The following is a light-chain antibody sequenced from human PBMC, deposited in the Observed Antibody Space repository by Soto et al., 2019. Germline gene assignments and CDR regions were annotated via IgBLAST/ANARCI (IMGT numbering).Light chain of an antibody. Sequence: DIQLTQSPPSLSASVGDRVTITCRASQSISSWLAWYQQKPGKAPNLLIHEASNLEDGVPSRFSGRGSGTEFTLTISSLQPDDFATYYCHQYSSYSWTFGQGTKV. V-gene: IGKV1-5*03. CDR3: HQYSSYSWT. J-gene: IGKJ1*01. CDR1: QSISSW. CDR2: EAS.